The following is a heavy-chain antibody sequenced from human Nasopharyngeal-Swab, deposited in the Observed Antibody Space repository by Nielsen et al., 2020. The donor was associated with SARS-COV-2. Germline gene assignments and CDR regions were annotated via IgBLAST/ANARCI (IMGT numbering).Heavy chain of an antibody. CDR1: GFSLSTSGVG. CDR2: IYWDDDK. Sequence: SGPTLVKPPQTLTLTCTFSGFSLSTSGVGVGWIRQPPGKALAWLALIYWDDDKRYSPSLKSRLTITKDTSKNQVVLTMTNMDPVDTATYYCAHRLAVTSFDYWGQGTLVTVSS. V-gene: IGHV2-5*02. J-gene: IGHJ4*02. CDR3: AHRLAVTSFDY. D-gene: IGHD2-21*02.